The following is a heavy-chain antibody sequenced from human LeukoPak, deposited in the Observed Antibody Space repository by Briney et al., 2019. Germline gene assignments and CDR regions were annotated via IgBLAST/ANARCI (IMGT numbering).Heavy chain of an antibody. D-gene: IGHD1-7*01. V-gene: IGHV1-69*05. J-gene: IGHJ5*02. CDR3: ARGWNYGSWVDT. CDR2: IIPIFGTA. CDR1: GGTFSIYA. Sequence: GASVKVSCKASGGTFSIYAISWVRQAPGQGLEWMGGIIPIFGTANYAQKFQGRVTITTDESTSTAYMELSSLRSEDTAVYYCARGWNYGSWVDTGGQGTLVTVSS.